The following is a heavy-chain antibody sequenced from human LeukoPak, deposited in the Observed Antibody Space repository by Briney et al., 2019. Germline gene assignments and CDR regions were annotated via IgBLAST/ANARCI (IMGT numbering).Heavy chain of an antibody. J-gene: IGHJ4*02. CDR2: IRSKACGGTT. CDR3: TREDGSGSSENSDY. CDR1: GFTFGDYA. Sequence: GGSLRLSCTASGFTFGDYAMSWFRQAPGKGLEWVGFIRSKACGGTTEYAASVKGRFTISRDDSKSIAYLQMNSLKTEDTAVYYCTREDGSGSSENSDYWGQGTLVTVSS. D-gene: IGHD3-10*01. V-gene: IGHV3-49*03.